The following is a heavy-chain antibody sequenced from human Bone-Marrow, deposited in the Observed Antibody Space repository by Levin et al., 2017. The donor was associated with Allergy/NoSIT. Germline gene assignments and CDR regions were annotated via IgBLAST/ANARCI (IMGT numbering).Heavy chain of an antibody. V-gene: IGHV3-21*01. CDR1: GFTFSTSA. CDR2: INSAGSYT. Sequence: PGGSLRLSCAASGFTFSTSAMNWVRQAPGKGLEWVSSINSAGSYTFYADSVRGRFSISRDNAKNSLSLQMNSLRAEDTAVYYCARGGGSLGYWGQGTLVTVYS. J-gene: IGHJ4*02. CDR3: ARGGGSLGY. D-gene: IGHD3-16*01.